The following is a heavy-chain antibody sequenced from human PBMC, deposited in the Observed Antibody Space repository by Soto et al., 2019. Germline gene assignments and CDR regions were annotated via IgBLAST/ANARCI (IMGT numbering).Heavy chain of an antibody. J-gene: IGHJ6*02. CDR1: GFTFSSYG. Sequence: GGSLRLSCAASGFTFSSYGMHWVRQAPGKGLEWVAVIWYDGSNKYYADSVKGRFTISRDNSKNTLYLQMNSLRAEDTAVYYCARDYGDYAVVSRYGDVWGQGTTVTVSS. V-gene: IGHV3-33*01. CDR3: ARDYGDYAVVSRYGDV. CDR2: IWYDGSNK. D-gene: IGHD4-17*01.